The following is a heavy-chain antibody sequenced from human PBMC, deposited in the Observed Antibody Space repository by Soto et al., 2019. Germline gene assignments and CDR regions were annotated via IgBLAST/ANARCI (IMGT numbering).Heavy chain of an antibody. J-gene: IGHJ4*02. CDR1: GFTFSSYG. D-gene: IGHD4-17*01. V-gene: IGHV3-33*01. CDR2: IWYDGSNK. CDR3: ARDDYGDYGTDY. Sequence: QVQLVESGGGVVQPGRSLRLSCAASGFTFSSYGMHWVRQAPGKGLEWVAVIWYDGSNKYYADSVKGRFTISRDNSKNTLYLQMNGLRAEDTAVYYCARDDYGDYGTDYWGQGTLVTVSS.